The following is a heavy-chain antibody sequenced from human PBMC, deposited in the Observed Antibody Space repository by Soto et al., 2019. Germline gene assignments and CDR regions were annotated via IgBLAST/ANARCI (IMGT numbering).Heavy chain of an antibody. V-gene: IGHV4-61*01. J-gene: IGHJ5*02. CDR2: IYYSGST. D-gene: IGHD3-22*01. CDR1: GGSVSSGSYY. Sequence: QVQLQESGPGLVKPSETLSLTCTVSGGSVSSGSYYWSWIRQPPGKGLEWIGYIYYSGSTNYNPSLKRRVTKAVDTSKNQFSLKLSSVPAADTAVYYCARERAKDYYYDSSGYVDWFDPWGQGTLVTVSS. CDR3: ARERAKDYYYDSSGYVDWFDP.